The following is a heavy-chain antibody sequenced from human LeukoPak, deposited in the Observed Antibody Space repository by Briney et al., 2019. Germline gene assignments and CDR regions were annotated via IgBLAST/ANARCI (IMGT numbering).Heavy chain of an antibody. CDR2: VSWDGGSV. CDR1: GFSFGDYS. CDR3: ARDRGGNSAGSDH. V-gene: IGHV3-43*01. Sequence: PGGSPRLSCAASGFSFGDYSMHWVSHRPGTGLDLIPLVSWDGGSVYYAESVRGRFTISRDNRKDSLFLQMKSLKTEDTALYFCARDRGGNSAGSDHWGQGTLVAVSS. D-gene: IGHD4-23*01. J-gene: IGHJ4*02.